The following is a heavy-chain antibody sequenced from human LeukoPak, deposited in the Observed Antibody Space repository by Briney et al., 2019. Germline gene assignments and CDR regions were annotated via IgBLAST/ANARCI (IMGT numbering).Heavy chain of an antibody. J-gene: IGHJ4*02. CDR1: GFTFRIYA. Sequence: PGSSLRLSCAASGFTFRIYAMSWVRQAPGKGLEWVSAISSSDANTYYADSVKGRFTISRDNSKNTLYLQMNSLRAEYTALYYCAIREPIGYWGQGTLVTVSS. CDR3: AIREPIGY. CDR2: ISSSDANT. D-gene: IGHD1-14*01. V-gene: IGHV3-23*01.